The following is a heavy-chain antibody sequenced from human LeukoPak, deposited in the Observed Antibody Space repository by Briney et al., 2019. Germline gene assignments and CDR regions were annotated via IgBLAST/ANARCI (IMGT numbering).Heavy chain of an antibody. CDR2: IYSGGST. V-gene: IGHV3-53*01. D-gene: IGHD4-17*01. J-gene: IGHJ4*02. CDR3: AKDEPLPTTDYGDHDY. CDR1: EFTVSSNY. Sequence: GGSLRLSCAASEFTVSSNYMSWVRQAPGEGLEWVSVIYSGGSTYYADSVKGRFTISRDNSKNTLYLQMNSLRAEDTAVYYCAKDEPLPTTDYGDHDYWGQGTLVTVSS.